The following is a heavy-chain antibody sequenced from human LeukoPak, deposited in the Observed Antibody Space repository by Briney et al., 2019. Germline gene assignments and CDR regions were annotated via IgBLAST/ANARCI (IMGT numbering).Heavy chain of an antibody. D-gene: IGHD1-26*01. CDR2: ISYDGSNK. J-gene: IGHJ4*02. CDR1: GFTFSSYA. V-gene: IGHV3-30*04. Sequence: PGGSLRLSCAASGFTFSSYAMHWVRQAPGKGLEWVAVISYDGSNKYYADSVKGRFTISRDNSKNTLYLQVNSLRAEDTAVYYCARDRYSGSYYYFDYWGQGTLVTVSS. CDR3: ARDRYSGSYYYFDY.